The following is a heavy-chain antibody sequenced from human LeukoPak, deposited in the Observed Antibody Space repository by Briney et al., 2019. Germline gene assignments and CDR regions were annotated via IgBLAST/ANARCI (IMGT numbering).Heavy chain of an antibody. CDR2: IKNDGTIA. CDR1: GFTFSTYW. Sequence: GGSLRLSCAASGFTFSTYWMHWVRQAPGKGLVWVSRIKNDGTIASYADFVKGRFTISRDNAKNTLYLQMSSLRVDDTAVYYCAKSDWFDPWGQGTLVTVSS. CDR3: AKSDWFDP. J-gene: IGHJ5*02. V-gene: IGHV3-74*01.